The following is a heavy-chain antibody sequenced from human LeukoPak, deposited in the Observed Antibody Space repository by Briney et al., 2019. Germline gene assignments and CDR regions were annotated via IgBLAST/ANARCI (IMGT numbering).Heavy chain of an antibody. CDR3: AREHCSGGSCYSIYYYYYMDV. Sequence: SETLSLTCTVSGASISRYYWSWIRQPAGKGLEWIARLYSSGTTNYKPSLKSRMTISVDTSKNQFSLKLSSVTAADTAVYYCAREHCSGGSCYSIYYYYYMDVWGKGTTVTVSS. CDR1: GASISRYY. D-gene: IGHD2-15*01. J-gene: IGHJ6*03. V-gene: IGHV4-4*07. CDR2: LYSSGTT.